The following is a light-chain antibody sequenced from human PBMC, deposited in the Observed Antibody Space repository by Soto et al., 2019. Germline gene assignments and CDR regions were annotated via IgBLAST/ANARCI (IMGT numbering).Light chain of an antibody. J-gene: IGKJ4*01. CDR3: QQRYNWPLT. Sequence: EIVMTQSPATLSVSPGERATLPCRASQSVRKNLAWYQHKPGQVPRLLIYDASNRATGVPARFSGSGSGTAFTLTISGLEPEDFALYYCQQRYNWPLTFGGGTKVDIK. CDR2: DAS. CDR1: QSVRKN. V-gene: IGKV3-11*01.